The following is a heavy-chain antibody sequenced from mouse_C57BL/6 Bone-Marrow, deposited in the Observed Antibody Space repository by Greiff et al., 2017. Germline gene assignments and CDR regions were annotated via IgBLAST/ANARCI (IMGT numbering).Heavy chain of an antibody. CDR3: ARGEDYGDV. CDR1: GYTFTDYY. Sequence: EVQLQQSGPVLVKPGASVKMSCKASGYTFTDYYMNWVKQSHGKSLEWIGVINPYNGGTSYNEKFKGKATLTVDKSSSTAYMELNSLTSEDSAVYYCARGEDYGDVWGTGTTGTVSS. J-gene: IGHJ1*03. V-gene: IGHV1-19*01. D-gene: IGHD2-4*01. CDR2: INPYNGGT.